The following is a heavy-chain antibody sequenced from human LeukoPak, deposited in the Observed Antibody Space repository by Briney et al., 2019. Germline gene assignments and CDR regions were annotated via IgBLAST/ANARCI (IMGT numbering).Heavy chain of an antibody. CDR2: INPNSGGT. D-gene: IGHD1-26*01. Sequence: ASVKVSCKASGYIFTGYYMHWVRQAPGQGLEWMGWINPNSGGTNSAQKFQGRVTMTRDTSIGTAYMELSRLTSDDTAVYYCARPPYSGTYHLHDGAQEPLVTVS. CDR3: ARPPYSGTYHLHD. J-gene: IGHJ4*02. CDR1: GYIFTGYY. V-gene: IGHV1-2*02.